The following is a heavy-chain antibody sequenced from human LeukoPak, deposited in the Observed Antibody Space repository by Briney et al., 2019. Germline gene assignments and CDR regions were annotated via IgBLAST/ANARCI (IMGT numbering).Heavy chain of an antibody. CDR1: GYTFTGYY. V-gene: IGHV1-2*02. CDR3: ARDAIVGATRGDY. D-gene: IGHD1-26*01. Sequence: ASVKVSCKASGYTFTGYYMHWVRQVPGQGLEWMGWIDPNTGGTNYAQKFQGRVTMTRDTSISTAYLELSRLRSDDTAVYYCARDAIVGATRGDYWGQGTLVTVSS. J-gene: IGHJ4*02. CDR2: IDPNTGGT.